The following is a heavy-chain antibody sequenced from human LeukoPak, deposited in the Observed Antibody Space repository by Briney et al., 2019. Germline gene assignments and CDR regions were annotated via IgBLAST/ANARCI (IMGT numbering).Heavy chain of an antibody. CDR2: IYYSGTT. CDR1: GGSISSYY. V-gene: IGHV4-59*01. J-gene: IGHJ3*02. Sequence: SETLSLTCTVSGGSISSYYWSWIRQPPGKGLEWIAYIYYSGTTKYNASLKSRVTMSVDTSKNQFSLKLSSVTAAATAVYYCARMVRGVIDAFEIWGQGTMVTVSS. CDR3: ARMVRGVIDAFEI. D-gene: IGHD3-10*01.